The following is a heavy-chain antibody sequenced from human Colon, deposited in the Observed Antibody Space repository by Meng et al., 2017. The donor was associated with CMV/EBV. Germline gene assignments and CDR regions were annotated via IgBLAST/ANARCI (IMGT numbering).Heavy chain of an antibody. CDR2: SNHNSGGT. CDR1: GYTFTGYY. CDR3: ASDPDGDASGY. V-gene: IGHV1-2*02. J-gene: IGHJ4*02. Sequence: SCKASGYTFTGYYMHWVREAPGQGLEWMGWSNHNSGGTNYAQKFQGRVTMTRDTSISTAYMELSRLRSDDTAVYYCASDPDGDASGYWGQGTLVTVSS. D-gene: IGHD4-17*01.